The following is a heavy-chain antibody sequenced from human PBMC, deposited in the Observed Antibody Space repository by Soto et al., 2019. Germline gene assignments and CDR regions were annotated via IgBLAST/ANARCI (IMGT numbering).Heavy chain of an antibody. CDR2: IYYICLT. D-gene: IGHD1-7*01. V-gene: IGHV4-59*01. J-gene: IGHJ6*02. Sequence: WTCIRQPPGKLLEYIGYIYYICLTNYNPSLKSRVTISIDKSKNQFSLQLTSVTTAYPAVYFCASVYWNYNIGMDVWGQGTTGNGSS. CDR3: ASVYWNYNIGMDV.